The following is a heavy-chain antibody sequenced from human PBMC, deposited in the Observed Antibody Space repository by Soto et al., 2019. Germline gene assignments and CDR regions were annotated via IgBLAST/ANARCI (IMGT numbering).Heavy chain of an antibody. Sequence: SGTLSLTCTFSGCPISSYFWSWIPQSPGKGLEWIGYIYSSGSTNYNPSLKSRVTISVDTSKNQFSLKLSSVTAADTAVYYCARERVATKKQYYFDYWGQGTLVTVSS. V-gene: IGHV4-4*08. CDR2: IYSSGST. D-gene: IGHD5-12*01. J-gene: IGHJ4*02. CDR3: ARERVATKKQYYFDY. CDR1: GCPISSYF.